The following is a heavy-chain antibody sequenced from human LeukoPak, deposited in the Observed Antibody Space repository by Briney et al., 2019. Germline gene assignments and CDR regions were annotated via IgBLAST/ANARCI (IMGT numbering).Heavy chain of an antibody. J-gene: IGHJ3*02. V-gene: IGHV3-9*01. Sequence: PGGSLRLSCAASGFTFDDYAAHWVRHAPGKGREWGSGISWSSRSIAYADCVKARFTISRDNAKNSLYLHMNTLRAEDTASYYCAKDTEPYSSGRYVGACDIWGQGTMVTVSS. CDR3: AKDTEPYSSGRYVGACDI. D-gene: IGHD6-19*01. CDR1: GFTFDDYA. CDR2: ISWSSRSI.